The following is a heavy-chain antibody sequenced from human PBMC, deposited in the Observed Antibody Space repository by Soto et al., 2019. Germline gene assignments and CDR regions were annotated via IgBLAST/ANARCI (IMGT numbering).Heavy chain of an antibody. CDR3: TRRAPGYDILTGYPLPLYDAFEI. CDR1: GFTFSGSA. CDR2: IRSKANSYAT. V-gene: IGHV3-73*01. J-gene: IGHJ3*02. D-gene: IGHD3-9*01. Sequence: GGSLRLSCAASGFTFSGSAMHWVRQASGKGLEWVGRIRSKANSYATAYAASVKGRFTISRDDSKNTAYLQMNSLKTEDTAVYYCTRRAPGYDILTGYPLPLYDAFEIWGQGRMVT.